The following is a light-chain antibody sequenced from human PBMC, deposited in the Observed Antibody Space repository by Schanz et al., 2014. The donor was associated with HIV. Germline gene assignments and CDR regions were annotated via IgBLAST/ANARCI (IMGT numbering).Light chain of an antibody. Sequence: DIQMTQSPSAMSASVGDTVTITCRASQHISNYLAWFQQKPGKVPKSLIYAASSLQSGVPSRFSGSASGTEFALTISSLQPDDFATYYCQQYNDYPYTFGQGTKLEIK. J-gene: IGKJ2*01. CDR3: QQYNDYPYT. CDR1: QHISNY. V-gene: IGKV1-16*01. CDR2: AAS.